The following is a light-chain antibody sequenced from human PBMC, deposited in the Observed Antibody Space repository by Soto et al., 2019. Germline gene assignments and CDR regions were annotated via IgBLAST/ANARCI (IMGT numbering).Light chain of an antibody. Sequence: QSALTQPASVSGSPGQSIAISCTGTNSEVGGYNYVSWYQQHPGKAPKLMIYDVNNRPSGVSNRFSGSKSGNTASLTISGLQAEDEADYYCCSYTTSSTYVFGTGTKVTVL. CDR3: CSYTTSSTYV. J-gene: IGLJ1*01. CDR2: DVN. V-gene: IGLV2-14*03. CDR1: NSEVGGYNY.